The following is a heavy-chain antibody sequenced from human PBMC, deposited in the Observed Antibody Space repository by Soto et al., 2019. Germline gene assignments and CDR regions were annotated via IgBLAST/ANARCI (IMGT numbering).Heavy chain of an antibody. J-gene: IGHJ2*01. CDR1: GYTFTSYA. D-gene: IGHD6-19*01. CDR3: ARDKGSSGWYWYFDL. Sequence: QVQLVQSGAEVKKPGASVKVSCKASGYTFTSYAMHWVRQAPGQRLEGMGWINAGNGNTKYSQKFQGRVTMTRDTSASTAYMELSSLRSEDTAVYYCARDKGSSGWYWYFDLWGRGTLVTVSS. V-gene: IGHV1-3*01. CDR2: INAGNGNT.